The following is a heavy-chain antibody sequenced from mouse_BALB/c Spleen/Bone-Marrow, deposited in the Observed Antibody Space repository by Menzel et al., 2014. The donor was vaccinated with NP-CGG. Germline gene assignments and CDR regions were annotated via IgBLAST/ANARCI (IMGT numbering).Heavy chain of an antibody. CDR1: GFTFSSFG. CDR2: ISNGSSTI. V-gene: IGHV5-17*02. Sequence: DVHLVESGGGLVQPGGSRKLSCAASGFTFSSFGMHWVRQAPEKGLEWAAYISNGSSTIYYADTVKGRFTISRDNPKNTLFLQMTSLRSEDTAMYYCARKGAMITHYYAMDYWGQGTSVTVSS. CDR3: ARKGAMITHYYAMDY. J-gene: IGHJ4*01. D-gene: IGHD2-4*01.